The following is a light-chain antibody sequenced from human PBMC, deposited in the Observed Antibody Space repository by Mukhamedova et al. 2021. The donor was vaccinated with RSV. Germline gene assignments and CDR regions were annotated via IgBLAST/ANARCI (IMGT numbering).Light chain of an antibody. CDR3: QQYDNLPIT. V-gene: IGKV1-33*01. CDR2: DAS. Sequence: SSYKQWYQRRVHGKAPKLLIYDASNLETGVPSRFSGSGSGTDFTFTINSLQPEDIATYYCQQYDNLPITFGQGTRLEIK. J-gene: IGKJ5*01. CDR1: SSY.